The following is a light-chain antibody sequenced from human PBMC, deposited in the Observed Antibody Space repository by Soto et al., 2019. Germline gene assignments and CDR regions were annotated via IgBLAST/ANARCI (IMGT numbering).Light chain of an antibody. V-gene: IGLV2-14*01. CDR3: QSYDSSLSGYV. CDR2: EVS. Sequence: QSALTQPASVSGSRGQSITISCTGTSSDVGGHNYVSWYQQHPGKAPKFMIFEVSNRPSGVPDRFSGSKSGTSASLAITGLQAEDEADYYCQSYDSSLSGYVFGTGTKVTVL. J-gene: IGLJ1*01. CDR1: SSDVGGHNY.